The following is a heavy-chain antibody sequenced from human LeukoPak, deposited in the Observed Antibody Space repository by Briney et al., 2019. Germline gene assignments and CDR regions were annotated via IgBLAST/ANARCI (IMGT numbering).Heavy chain of an antibody. CDR1: GGSFSGYY. V-gene: IGHV4-34*01. Sequence: PSETLSLTCAVYGGSFSGYYWSWIRQPPGKGLEWIGEINHSGSTNYNPSLKSRVTISVDTSKNQFSLKLSSVTAADTAVYYCARLGPHDAFDIWGQGTMVTVSS. CDR2: INHSGST. D-gene: IGHD7-27*01. CDR3: ARLGPHDAFDI. J-gene: IGHJ3*02.